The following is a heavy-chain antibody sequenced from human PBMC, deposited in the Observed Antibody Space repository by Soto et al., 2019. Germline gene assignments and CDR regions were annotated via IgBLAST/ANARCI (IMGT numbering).Heavy chain of an antibody. Sequence: SETLSLTCTVSGGSISSYYWRWIRQHAGKGLAWIGRIYTSGSTNYNPTLKSRVTMLVDTSKNQFSLKLSSVTAADTAVYYCAGGSEVRGGYYYYVMDVWGQGTTVTVSS. V-gene: IGHV4-4*07. CDR1: GGSISSYY. J-gene: IGHJ6*02. CDR2: IYTSGST. CDR3: AGGSEVRGGYYYYVMDV. D-gene: IGHD3-10*01.